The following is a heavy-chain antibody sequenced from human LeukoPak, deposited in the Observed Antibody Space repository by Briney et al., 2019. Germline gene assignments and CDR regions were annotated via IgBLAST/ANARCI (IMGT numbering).Heavy chain of an antibody. CDR2: IHPNSGGT. D-gene: IGHD2-2*01. Sequence: ASVKVSCKASGYTFTGSYMHWVRQAPGQGLEWMGLIHPNSGGTNYPQTFQGRVTMTRDTSINTAYMELSGLRSDDTAVYYCATDVCSTTSCYLGYWGQGTLVTVSS. CDR3: ATDVCSTTSCYLGY. CDR1: GYTFTGSY. J-gene: IGHJ4*02. V-gene: IGHV1-2*02.